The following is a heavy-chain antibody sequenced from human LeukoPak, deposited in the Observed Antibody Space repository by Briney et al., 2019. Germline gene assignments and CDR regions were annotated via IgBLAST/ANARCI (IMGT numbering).Heavy chain of an antibody. CDR2: ISSSSSYI. Sequence: PGGSLRLSCAASGFTFSSYCMNWVRQAPGKGLEWVSSISSSSSYIYYADSVKGRFTISRDNAKNSLYLQMNSLRAEDTAVYYCARGSRGGIGAFDIWGQGTMVTVSS. J-gene: IGHJ3*02. V-gene: IGHV3-21*01. CDR1: GFTFSSYC. CDR3: ARGSRGGIGAFDI. D-gene: IGHD3-16*01.